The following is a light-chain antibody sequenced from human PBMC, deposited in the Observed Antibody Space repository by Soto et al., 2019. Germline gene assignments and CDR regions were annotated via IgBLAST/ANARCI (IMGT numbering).Light chain of an antibody. Sequence: VLTQSPGTLSLSPGERATLSCRASRSVDGTYIAWYQHKPGQAPSILIYSASTRAAGTPDRFSGSGSGADFSLTINRLEPEDFAVYYCQLYGKSRGDTFGQVTKLEI. J-gene: IGKJ2*01. CDR1: RSVDGTY. CDR2: SAS. CDR3: QLYGKSRGDT. V-gene: IGKV3-20*01.